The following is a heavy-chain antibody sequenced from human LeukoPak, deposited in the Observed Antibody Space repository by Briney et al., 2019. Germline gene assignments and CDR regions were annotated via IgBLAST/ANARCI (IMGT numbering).Heavy chain of an antibody. CDR1: GFTVSNYW. Sequence: RSGGSLRLTCAASGFTVSNYWMTWVRQAPGKGLEWVANIKQDGGEKYYVDSVKGRFTISRDNAKNSLYLQMNTLRAEDTTVYYCARDAGYNSGWYYSYWGQGTLVTVSS. CDR3: ARDAGYNSGWYYSY. J-gene: IGHJ4*02. V-gene: IGHV3-7*01. D-gene: IGHD6-19*01. CDR2: IKQDGGEK.